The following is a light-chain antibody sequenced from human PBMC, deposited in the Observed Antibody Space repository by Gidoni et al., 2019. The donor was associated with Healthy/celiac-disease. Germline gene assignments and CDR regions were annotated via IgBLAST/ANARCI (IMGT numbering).Light chain of an antibody. Sequence: DTVMTQPPASLAVSQGERATITCKSSQVVLYSANNKNYLAWYQQKPGQHPKLLIYWASTRESGVPDRFSGSGSGTDFTLTISSLQAEDVAVYYCQQYYSTPQTFGQGTKVEIK. CDR1: QVVLYSANNKNY. J-gene: IGKJ1*01. CDR3: QQYYSTPQT. V-gene: IGKV4-1*01. CDR2: WAS.